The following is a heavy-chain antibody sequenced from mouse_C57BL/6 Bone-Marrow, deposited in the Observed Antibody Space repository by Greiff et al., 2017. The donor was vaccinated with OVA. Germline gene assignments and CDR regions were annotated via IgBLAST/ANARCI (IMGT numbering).Heavy chain of an antibody. V-gene: IGHV14-2*01. CDR1: GFNIKDYY. CDR3: ARSGGSSPYAMDY. J-gene: IGHJ4*01. D-gene: IGHD1-1*01. Sequence: EVQLQQSGAELVKPGASVKLSCTASGFNIKDYYMHWVKQRTEQGLEWIGRIDPEDGETKYAPNFQGKATITADTSSNTAYLQLSSLTSEDTAVYYCARSGGSSPYAMDYWGQGTSVTVSS. CDR2: IDPEDGET.